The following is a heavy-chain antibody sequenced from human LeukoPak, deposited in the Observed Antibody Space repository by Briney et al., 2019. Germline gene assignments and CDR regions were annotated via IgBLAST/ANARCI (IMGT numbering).Heavy chain of an antibody. CDR2: MNPNSGNT. CDR1: GYTFTSYD. CDR3: ATDRHSSSSAWFDL. V-gene: IGHV1-8*03. J-gene: IGHJ2*01. D-gene: IGHD6-13*01. Sequence: GASVKVSCKASGYTFTSYDINWVRQATGQGLEWMGWMNPNSGNTGYAQKFQGRVTITRNTSISTAYMELSSLRSEDTAVYYCATDRHSSSSAWFDLWGRGTLVTVSS.